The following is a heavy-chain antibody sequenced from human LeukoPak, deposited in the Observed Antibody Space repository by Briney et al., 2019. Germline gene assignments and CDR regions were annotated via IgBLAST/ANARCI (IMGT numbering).Heavy chain of an antibody. Sequence: PGRSLRLSCAASGFTFSSYGMHWVRQAPGKGLEWVAVIWYDGSNKYYADSVKGRFTISRDNSKNTLYLQMNSLRAEDTAVYYCARERRASSGWYFDYWGQGTLVTVSS. D-gene: IGHD6-19*01. CDR1: GFTFSSYG. CDR3: ARERRASSGWYFDY. J-gene: IGHJ4*02. V-gene: IGHV3-33*01. CDR2: IWYDGSNK.